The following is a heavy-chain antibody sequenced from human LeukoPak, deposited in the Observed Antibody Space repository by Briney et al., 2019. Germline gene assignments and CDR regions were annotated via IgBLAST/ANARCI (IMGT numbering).Heavy chain of an antibody. J-gene: IGHJ4*02. Sequence: SETLSHTCTVSGGSISSSSYYWAWIRQPPGKGLEWIGSIYYSGSTYYNPSLRSRVTISVDTSKNQFSLKLSSVTASDTAVYYCARRAYSGSYLSYFDYWGQGTLVTVSS. V-gene: IGHV4-39*01. CDR1: GGSISSSSYY. D-gene: IGHD1-26*01. CDR2: IYYSGST. CDR3: ARRAYSGSYLSYFDY.